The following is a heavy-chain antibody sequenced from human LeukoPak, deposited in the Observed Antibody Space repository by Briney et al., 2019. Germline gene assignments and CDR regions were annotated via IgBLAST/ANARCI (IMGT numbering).Heavy chain of an antibody. CDR2: ISAYNGNT. CDR3: ARGDYDFWSGYYLNFDY. J-gene: IGHJ4*02. V-gene: IGHV1-18*01. CDR1: GGTFSSYA. D-gene: IGHD3-3*01. Sequence: ASVKVSCKASGGTFSSYAISWVRQAPGQGLEWMGWISAYNGNTNYAQKLQGRVTMTTDTSTSTAYMELRSLRSDDTAVYYCARGDYDFWSGYYLNFDYWGQGTLVTVSS.